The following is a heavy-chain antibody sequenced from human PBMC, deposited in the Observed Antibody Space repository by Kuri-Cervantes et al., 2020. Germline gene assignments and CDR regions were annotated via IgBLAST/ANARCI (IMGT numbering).Heavy chain of an antibody. CDR1: GFTFSSYS. Sequence: GSLRLSCAASGFTFSSYSMNWVRQAPGKGLEWVSSISSSSYIYYADSVKGRFTISRDNAKNSLYLQMNSLRAGDTAVYYCARVKDYDFWSGYRGDWYFDLWGRGTLVTVSS. CDR3: ARVKDYDFWSGYRGDWYFDL. V-gene: IGHV3-21*01. D-gene: IGHD3-3*01. CDR2: ISSSSYI. J-gene: IGHJ2*01.